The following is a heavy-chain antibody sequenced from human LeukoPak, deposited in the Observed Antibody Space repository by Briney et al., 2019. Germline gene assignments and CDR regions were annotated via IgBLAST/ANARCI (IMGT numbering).Heavy chain of an antibody. J-gene: IGHJ4*02. V-gene: IGHV3-30*02. CDR2: VRYGGNIK. Sequence: PGGSLRLSCAASEFTFSAYAMHWLRQAPGRGLEWVAFVRYGGNIKYYADSVKGRFTIFRDNSKNTLYLQMNSLRPEDTAVYYCTKDLGTEYNIFDYWGQGTLVTVSS. CDR3: TKDLGTEYNIFDY. D-gene: IGHD3-9*01. CDR1: EFTFSAYA.